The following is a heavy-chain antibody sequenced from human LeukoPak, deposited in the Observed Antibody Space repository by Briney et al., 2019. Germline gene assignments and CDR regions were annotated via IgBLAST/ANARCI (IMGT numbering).Heavy chain of an antibody. CDR2: INHSGST. J-gene: IGHJ4*02. CDR1: GGSFSGYY. V-gene: IGHV4-34*01. Sequence: SEALSLTCTVYGGSFSGYYWSWIRQPPGKGLEWIGEINHSGSTSYNPSLKSRLTISVDTSKNEFSLKLSSVTAVDTAVYYCARGGTISKGEFDYWGQGTLVTVSS. CDR3: ARGGTISKGEFDY. D-gene: IGHD3-9*01.